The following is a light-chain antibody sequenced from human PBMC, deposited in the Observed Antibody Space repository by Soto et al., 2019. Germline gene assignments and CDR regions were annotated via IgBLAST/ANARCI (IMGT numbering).Light chain of an antibody. CDR2: DAS. CDR1: QTIGNW. CDR3: QQYDSYSYT. V-gene: IGKV1-5*01. Sequence: IQMTQSPSTLSASVGDRVTITCRASQTIGNWLAWYQQKTGKAPKLLIYDASSLERGVPSRFSGSRSGTEFTLTISSLQPDDFATYYCQQYDSYSYTFGQGNKLEIK. J-gene: IGKJ2*01.